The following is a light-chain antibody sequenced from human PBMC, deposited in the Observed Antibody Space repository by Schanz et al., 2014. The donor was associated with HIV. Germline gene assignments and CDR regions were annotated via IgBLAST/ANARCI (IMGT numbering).Light chain of an antibody. CDR3: CSYAGSSTLV. CDR2: EGS. J-gene: IGLJ2*01. CDR1: SSDVGSYNL. V-gene: IGLV2-23*01. Sequence: QSVLTQPASVSGSPGQSITISCTGTSSDVGSYNLVSWYQQHPGKAPKLMIYEGSKRPSGVSNRFSGSKSGNTASLTISGLQAEDEADYYCCSYAGSSTLVFGGGTKPPVL.